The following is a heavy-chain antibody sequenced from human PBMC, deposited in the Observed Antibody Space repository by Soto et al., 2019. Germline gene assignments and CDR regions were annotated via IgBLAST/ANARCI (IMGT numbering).Heavy chain of an antibody. D-gene: IGHD3-3*01. V-gene: IGHV1-18*01. CDR3: ARDTRCLEWLYQLYYYGMDV. Sequence: QVQLVQSGAEVKKPGASVKVSCKASGYTFTSYGISWVRQAPGQGLEWMGWISAYNGNTNYAQKLQGRVTMTTDTSTSTAYMELRSLRSDDTAVYYCARDTRCLEWLYQLYYYGMDVWGQGTTVTVSS. J-gene: IGHJ6*02. CDR1: GYTFTSYG. CDR2: ISAYNGNT.